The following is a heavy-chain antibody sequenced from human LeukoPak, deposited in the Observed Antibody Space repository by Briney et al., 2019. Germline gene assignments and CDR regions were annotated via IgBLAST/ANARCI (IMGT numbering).Heavy chain of an antibody. CDR3: ARVDVDTAMATWFDP. D-gene: IGHD5-18*01. CDR1: GYTFTGYY. CDR2: INPNSGGT. J-gene: IGHJ5*02. Sequence: GASVKVSCKASGYTFTGYYMHWVRQAPGQGLEWRGWINPNSGGTNYAQKFQRRVTMTRDTSISTAYMELSRLRSDDTAVYYCARVDVDTAMATWFDPWGQGTLVTVSS. V-gene: IGHV1-2*02.